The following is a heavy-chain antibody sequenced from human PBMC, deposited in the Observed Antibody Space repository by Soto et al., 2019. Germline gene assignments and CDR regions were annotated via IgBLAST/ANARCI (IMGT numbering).Heavy chain of an antibody. V-gene: IGHV3-30*18. CDR1: GFTFSTYG. CDR2: ISYDGSNK. J-gene: IGHJ6*03. CDR3: AKDGIPAATNYYYYMDV. Sequence: QVHLVESGGGVVQPGRSLRLSCAASGFTFSTYGMHWVRQASGKGLEWVAVISYDGSNKYDADSVKGRFTISRDNSKNTLYLQMNSLRAEDTAVYYCAKDGIPAATNYYYYMDVWGKGTAVTVS. D-gene: IGHD6-13*01.